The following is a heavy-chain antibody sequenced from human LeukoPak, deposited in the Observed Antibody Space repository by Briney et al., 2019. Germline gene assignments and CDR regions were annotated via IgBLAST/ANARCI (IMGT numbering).Heavy chain of an antibody. CDR2: ISGSGSST. D-gene: IGHD2-2*01. J-gene: IGHJ4*02. Sequence: PGGSPRLSCAASGFTFSSYAMSWVRQAPGKGLEWVSAISGSGSSTYYADSVKGRFSISRDNSKNTLYLQMNSLRAEDTAVYYCAKAIGGSSTSCTDYWGQGTLVTVSS. CDR1: GFTFSSYA. V-gene: IGHV3-23*01. CDR3: AKAIGGSSTSCTDY.